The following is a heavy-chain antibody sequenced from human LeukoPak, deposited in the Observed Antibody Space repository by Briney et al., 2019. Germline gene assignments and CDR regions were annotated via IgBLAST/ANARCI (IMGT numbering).Heavy chain of an antibody. CDR1: AHSISGGYY. V-gene: IGHV4-38-2*02. CDR3: ARLRRSRLAELDY. Sequence: SETLSLTCTVSAHSISGGYYWGWIRQPPGKGLEWIGTIYHSGNTYYNPSLKSRVTISIDTSKNQFSLKLSSVTATDTAVYYCARLRRSRLAELDYWGQGTLVTVSS. J-gene: IGHJ4*02. CDR2: IYHSGNT. D-gene: IGHD3-16*01.